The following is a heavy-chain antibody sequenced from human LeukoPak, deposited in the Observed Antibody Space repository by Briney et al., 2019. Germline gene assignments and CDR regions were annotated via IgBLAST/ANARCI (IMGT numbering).Heavy chain of an antibody. J-gene: IGHJ4*02. CDR3: ARASPSGYDY. CDR2: ISYDGSNK. Sequence: GGSLRLSCAASGFTFSSYAMHWVRQAPGKGLEWVAVISYDGSNKYYADSVKGRFTISRDDSKNTLYLQMNSLRVEDTAVYYCARASPSGYDYWGQGTLVTVSS. D-gene: IGHD3-22*01. CDR1: GFTFSSYA. V-gene: IGHV3-30-3*01.